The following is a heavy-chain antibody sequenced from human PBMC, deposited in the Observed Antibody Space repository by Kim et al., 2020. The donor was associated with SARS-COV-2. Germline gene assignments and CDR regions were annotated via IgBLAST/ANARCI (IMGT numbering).Heavy chain of an antibody. CDR2: ISSSGSTI. CDR3: ARPGYGSGSYGY. Sequence: GGSLRLSCAASGFTFSGYSMNWVRQAPGKGLEWVSYISSSGSTIYYAASVKGRFTISRDNAKNSLYLQMNSLRDEDTAIYYCARPGYGSGSYGYWGQGTLGTVSS. CDR1: GFTFSGYS. V-gene: IGHV3-48*02. D-gene: IGHD3-10*01. J-gene: IGHJ4*02.